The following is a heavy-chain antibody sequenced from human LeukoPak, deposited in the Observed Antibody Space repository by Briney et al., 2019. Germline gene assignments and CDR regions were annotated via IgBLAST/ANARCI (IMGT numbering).Heavy chain of an antibody. CDR1: GGSISSSSNY. Sequence: SETLSLTCTVSGGSISSSSNYWYYGVWIRQPPGKGLEWSGRIYYSGSRYYNASLKRRVTISVDTSQNQFSLRLRSVTDAETAVYYCARGRYVTTRGGAAAGFLDYWGQGTLVTVST. D-gene: IGHD6-13*01. J-gene: IGHJ4*02. CDR2: IYYSGSR. CDR3: ARGRYVTTRGGAAAGFLDY. V-gene: IGHV4-39*02.